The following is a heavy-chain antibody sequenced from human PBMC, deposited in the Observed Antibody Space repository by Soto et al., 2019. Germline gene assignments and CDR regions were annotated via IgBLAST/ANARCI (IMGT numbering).Heavy chain of an antibody. CDR3: VRDNFWNNTTDY. CDR1: GFSLTTSGVG. J-gene: IGHJ4*02. D-gene: IGHD3-3*01. CDR2: IYWNDNE. V-gene: IGHV2-5*01. Sequence: QITLKESGPTLVKPTQTLTLTCTFSGFSLTTSGVGVAWIRQPPGKALEWLALIYWNDNEHYTPSLKTRLTITKDTSKNPVVLTISNVDPVDTATYYCVRDNFWNNTTDYWGQGTLVTVSS.